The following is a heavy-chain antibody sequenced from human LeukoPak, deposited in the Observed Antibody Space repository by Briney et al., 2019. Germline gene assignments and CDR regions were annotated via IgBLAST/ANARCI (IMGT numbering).Heavy chain of an antibody. Sequence: ASVKVSCKASGYTFTSYAMNWVRQAPGQGLEWMGWINTNTGNPTYAQGFTGRFVFSLDTSVSTAYLQISSLKAGDTAVYYCAREGPIRYCSGGSCPVDYWGQGTLVTVSS. J-gene: IGHJ4*02. CDR1: GYTFTSYA. V-gene: IGHV7-4-1*02. CDR2: INTNTGNP. D-gene: IGHD2-15*01. CDR3: AREGPIRYCSGGSCPVDY.